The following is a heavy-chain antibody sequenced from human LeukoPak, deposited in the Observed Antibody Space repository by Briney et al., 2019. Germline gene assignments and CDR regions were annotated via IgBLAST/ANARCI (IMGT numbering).Heavy chain of an antibody. J-gene: IGHJ4*02. D-gene: IGHD6-13*01. CDR1: GGSISSSSYY. Sequence: SETLPLTCTVSGGSISSSSYYWGWIRQPPGKGLEWIGSIYYSGSTYYNPSLKSRVTISVDTSKNQFSLKLSSVTAADTAVYYCASYSSSWYDYWGQGTLVTVSS. CDR3: ASYSSSWYDY. V-gene: IGHV4-39*01. CDR2: IYYSGST.